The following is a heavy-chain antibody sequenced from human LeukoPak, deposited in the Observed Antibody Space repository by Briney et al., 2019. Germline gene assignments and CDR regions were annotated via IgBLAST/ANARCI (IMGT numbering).Heavy chain of an antibody. J-gene: IGHJ4*02. CDR1: GGSFSGYY. D-gene: IGHD2/OR15-2a*01. CDR2: INHSGST. CDR3: ARKPNRRGFFDY. V-gene: IGHV4-34*01. Sequence: SETLSLTCAVYGGSFSGYYWSWIRQPPGKGLEWIGEINHSGSTNYNPSLKSRVTISVDTSKNQFSLKLSSVTAADTAVYYCARKPNRRGFFDYWGQGTLVTVSS.